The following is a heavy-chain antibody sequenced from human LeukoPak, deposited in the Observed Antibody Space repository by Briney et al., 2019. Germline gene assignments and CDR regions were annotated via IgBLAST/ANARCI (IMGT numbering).Heavy chain of an antibody. CDR2: IYYSGST. J-gene: IGHJ6*03. D-gene: IGHD5-18*01. CDR1: GGSISSGGYY. Sequence: TLSLTCTVSGGSISSGGYYWSWIRQHPGKGLEWIGYIYYSGSTYYNPSLKSRVTISVDTSKNQFSLKLSSVTAADTAVYYCAREEGGGRGYSYYYYYYMDVWGKGTTVTVSS. V-gene: IGHV4-31*03. CDR3: AREEGGGRGYSYYYYYYMDV.